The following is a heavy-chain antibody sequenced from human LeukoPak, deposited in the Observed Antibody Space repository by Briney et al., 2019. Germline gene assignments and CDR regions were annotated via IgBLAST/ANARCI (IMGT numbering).Heavy chain of an antibody. V-gene: IGHV4-31*03. J-gene: IGHJ4*02. CDR3: ARSSDYGDYD. CDR1: GGSVNSGGYY. D-gene: IGHD4-17*01. Sequence: TPSQALSLTCTVSGGSVNSGGYYWTWIRQHPGKGLEWLGYIYYSGCTYYNPSLKSRITISLDTSKNQFSLNLTSVSAADTAFYFCARSSDYGDYDWGQGTLITVSS. CDR2: IYYSGCT.